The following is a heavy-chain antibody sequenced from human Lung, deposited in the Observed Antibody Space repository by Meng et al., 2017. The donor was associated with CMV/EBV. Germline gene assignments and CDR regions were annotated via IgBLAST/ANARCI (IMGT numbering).Heavy chain of an antibody. D-gene: IGHD5-24*01. V-gene: IGHV3-7*01. J-gene: IGHJ6*02. CDR2: INPDGSEK. Sequence: GGSXRLXXAASGFTFSAYKMSWVRQAPGKGLEWAATINPDGSEKYYVESLKGRFTISRDNAKDSLFLQMDSLRAEDTAMYFCARDWRTGYTHSMDVWGQGTTVXVSS. CDR1: GFTFSAYK. CDR3: ARDWRTGYTHSMDV.